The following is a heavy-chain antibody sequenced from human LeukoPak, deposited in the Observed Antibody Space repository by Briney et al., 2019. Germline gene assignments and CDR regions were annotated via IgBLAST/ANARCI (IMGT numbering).Heavy chain of an antibody. V-gene: IGHV4-39*01. CDR3: ASAGSLISSGYFDY. CDR2: INYSGTT. CDR1: GGSISSSGNY. J-gene: IGHJ4*02. D-gene: IGHD6-13*01. Sequence: SETLSLTCTVSGGSISSSGNYWGWIRQPPGKGLEWIGSINYSGTTYYNPSLKSRVTISVDTSKNQFSLKVSSVTAADTAVYYCASAGSLISSGYFDYWGQGTLVTVSS.